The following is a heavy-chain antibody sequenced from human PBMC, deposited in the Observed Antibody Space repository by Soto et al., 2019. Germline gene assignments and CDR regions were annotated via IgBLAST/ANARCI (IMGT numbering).Heavy chain of an antibody. CDR1: GCTFSSYT. Sequence: ASVKVSCKASGCTFSSYTISWVRQAPGQGLEWMGRIIPILGIANYAPEFQGRVTIASDTSASTAYMELSSLRSEDTAVYYCARVTGRYYYGMDVWGQGTTVTVSS. CDR2: IIPILGIA. D-gene: IGHD2-21*02. V-gene: IGHV1-69*02. CDR3: ARVTGRYYYGMDV. J-gene: IGHJ6*02.